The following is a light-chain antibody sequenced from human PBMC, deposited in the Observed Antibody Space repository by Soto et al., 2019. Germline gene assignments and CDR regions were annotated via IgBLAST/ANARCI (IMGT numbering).Light chain of an antibody. CDR2: GNN. CDR3: AAWDDSLNGVV. V-gene: IGLV1-44*01. J-gene: IGLJ2*01. Sequence: QSALTQPPSASETPGQRVTISCSGSSSNIGSYTVNWYQQLPGTAPKLLIYGNNQRPSGVPDRFSGSKSDTSASLAISGLQSEDEADYYCAAWDDSLNGVVFGGGTKLTVL. CDR1: SSNIGSYT.